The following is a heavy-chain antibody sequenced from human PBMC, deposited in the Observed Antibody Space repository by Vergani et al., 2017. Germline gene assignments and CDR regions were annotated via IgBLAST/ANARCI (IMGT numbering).Heavy chain of an antibody. D-gene: IGHD2-2*01. CDR2: INSDGSST. J-gene: IGHJ4*02. CDR1: GFTFSSYW. Sequence: EVQLLESGGGLVQPGGSLRLSCAASGFTFSSYWMHWVRQAPGKGLVWVSRINSDGSSTSYADSVKGRFTISRDNAKNTLYLQMNSLRAEDTAVYYCARTLDIVVVPAAPFDYWGQGTLVTVSS. CDR3: ARTLDIVVVPAAPFDY. V-gene: IGHV3-74*02.